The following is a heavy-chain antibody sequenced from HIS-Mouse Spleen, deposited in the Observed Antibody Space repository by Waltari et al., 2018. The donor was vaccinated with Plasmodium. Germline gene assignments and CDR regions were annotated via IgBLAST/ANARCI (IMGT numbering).Heavy chain of an antibody. CDR2: TSAYSGNT. V-gene: IGHV1-18*01. CDR1: GYTFTSDG. CDR3: ARGSTGDAFDI. D-gene: IGHD3-9*01. J-gene: IGHJ3*02. Sequence: VQLVQSGAEVKKPGASVKVFCKASGYTFTSDGISWVRKATGQGVEWVGWTSAYSGNTNYAQKLQGRFTKTTVTSTRTAYMELRSVRSDETAVYYCARGSTGDAFDIWGQGTRWTVSS.